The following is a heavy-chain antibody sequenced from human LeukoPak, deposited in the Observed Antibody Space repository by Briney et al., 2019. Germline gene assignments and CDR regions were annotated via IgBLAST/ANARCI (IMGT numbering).Heavy chain of an antibody. CDR2: INHSGST. Sequence: SETLSLTCAVYGGSFSGYYWSWIRQPPGKGLEWIGEINHSGSTNYNPSLKSRVTISVDTSKNQFSLKLSSVTAADTAVYYCARRERLRIAPQNYYGSGRRTLNWFDPWGQGTLVTVSS. CDR3: ARRERLRIAPQNYYGSGRRTLNWFDP. J-gene: IGHJ5*02. CDR1: GGSFSGYY. D-gene: IGHD3-10*01. V-gene: IGHV4-34*01.